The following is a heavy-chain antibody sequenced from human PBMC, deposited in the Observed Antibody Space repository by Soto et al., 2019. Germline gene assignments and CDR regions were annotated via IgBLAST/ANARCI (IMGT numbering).Heavy chain of an antibody. J-gene: IGHJ6*02. CDR1: GYSFTSYW. Sequence: GESLKISCKGSGYSFTSYWIGWVRQMPGKGLEWMGIIYPGDSDTRYSPSFQGQVTISADKSISTAYLQWGSLRAEDTAVYYCAKGPSYYYDSSAASYYYYYYGMDVWGQGTTVTVSS. V-gene: IGHV5-51*01. D-gene: IGHD3-22*01. CDR3: AKGPSYYYDSSAASYYYYYYGMDV. CDR2: IYPGDSDT.